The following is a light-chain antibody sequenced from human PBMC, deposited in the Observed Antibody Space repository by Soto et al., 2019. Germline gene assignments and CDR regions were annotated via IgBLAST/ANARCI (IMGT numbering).Light chain of an antibody. CDR2: GAS. J-gene: IGKJ1*01. Sequence: ERVLPQSPGTLSLSPGERATLSCRASQSVSNNYLAWYQQKPGQAPRLLIYGASNRATGIPDRFSRSGSGTDFTLTISRREPEDFAVYYCQQYGSSGTFGQGAKVDIK. CDR1: QSVSNNY. V-gene: IGKV3-20*01. CDR3: QQYGSSGT.